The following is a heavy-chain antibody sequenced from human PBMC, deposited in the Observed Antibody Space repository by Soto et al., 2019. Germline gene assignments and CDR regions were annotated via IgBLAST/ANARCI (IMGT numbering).Heavy chain of an antibody. CDR2: ISYDASNK. Sequence: QVQLVESGGGVVQPGRSLRLSCAASGFTFSSYGMHWVRQAPGKGLEWVAVISYDASNKYYTDSVKGRFTISRDNSKNTLYLQMNSLRAEDTAVYYCAKRYYEILTGYYMDFDYWGQGTLVTVSS. CDR1: GFTFSSYG. D-gene: IGHD3-9*01. CDR3: AKRYYEILTGYYMDFDY. J-gene: IGHJ4*02. V-gene: IGHV3-30*18.